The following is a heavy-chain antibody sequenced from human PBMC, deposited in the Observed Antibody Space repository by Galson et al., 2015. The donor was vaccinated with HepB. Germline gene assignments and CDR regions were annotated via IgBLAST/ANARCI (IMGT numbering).Heavy chain of an antibody. Sequence: TLSLTCTVSGGSISSDDFHWTYYWNWVRQPPGKGLEWIGHIYYRGSTYYNPSLKSRVTISIDTSKNQFSLNLSSVTAADTAVYYCARDLYDSSGYYYGYWGQGTLVTVSS. V-gene: IGHV4-30-4*01. CDR3: ARDLYDSSGYYYGY. CDR2: IYYRGST. CDR1: GGSISSDDFHWTYY. D-gene: IGHD3-22*01. J-gene: IGHJ4*02.